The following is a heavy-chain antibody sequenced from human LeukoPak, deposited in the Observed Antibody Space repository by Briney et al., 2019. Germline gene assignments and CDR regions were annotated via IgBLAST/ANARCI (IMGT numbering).Heavy chain of an antibody. J-gene: IGHJ4*02. V-gene: IGHV3-30*04. CDR3: ARARLFDY. Sequence: GGSLRLSCAASGFTFSSYAMRWVRQAPGKGLEWVAVISYDGSNKYYADSVKGRFTISRDNSKNTLYLQMNSLRAEDTAVYYCARARLFDYWGQGTLVTVSS. CDR1: GFTFSSYA. CDR2: ISYDGSNK.